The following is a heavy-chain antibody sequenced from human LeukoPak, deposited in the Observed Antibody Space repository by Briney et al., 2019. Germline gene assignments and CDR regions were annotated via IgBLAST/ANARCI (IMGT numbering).Heavy chain of an antibody. CDR1: GGTFSSYT. V-gene: IGHV1-69*02. CDR3: ARLYDFWSGLNWFDP. Sequence: GASVKVSCKASGGTFSSYTISWVRQAPGQGLEWMGRIIPTLGIANYAQKFQGRVTITADKSTGTAYMELSSLRSEDTAVYYCARLYDFWSGLNWFDPWGQGTLVTVSS. J-gene: IGHJ5*02. CDR2: IIPTLGIA. D-gene: IGHD3-3*01.